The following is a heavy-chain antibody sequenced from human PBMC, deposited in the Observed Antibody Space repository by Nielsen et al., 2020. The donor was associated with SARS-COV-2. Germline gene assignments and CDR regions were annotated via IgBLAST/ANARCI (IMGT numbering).Heavy chain of an antibody. D-gene: IGHD4/OR15-4a*01. CDR1: GFTFSSYA. CDR3: AKDRAGATYARFDF. J-gene: IGHJ4*02. Sequence: GGSLRLSCAASGFTFSSYAMSWVRQAPGKGLEWVSGIIGSGGSTYYADSVKGRFTVSRDDSRNTLYLQMNSLRAEDTAVYYCAKDRAGATYARFDFWGQGTLVTVSS. CDR2: IIGSGGST. V-gene: IGHV3-23*01.